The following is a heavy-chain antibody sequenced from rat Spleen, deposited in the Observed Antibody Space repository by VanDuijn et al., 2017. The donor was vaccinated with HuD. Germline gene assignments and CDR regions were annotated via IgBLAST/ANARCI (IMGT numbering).Heavy chain of an antibody. V-gene: IGHV5-25*01. CDR1: GFTFSNFY. CDR2: ISTGGGNT. Sequence: EVQLVESGGGLVQPGRSMKLSCAASGFTFSNFYMAWVRQAPTKGLEWVATISTGGGNTYYRDSVKGRFTISRDNAKNTLYLQRDSLRSEDTATYYCARHDGSYYYFDYWGQGVMVTVSS. CDR3: ARHDGSYYYFDY. J-gene: IGHJ2*01. D-gene: IGHD1-12*02.